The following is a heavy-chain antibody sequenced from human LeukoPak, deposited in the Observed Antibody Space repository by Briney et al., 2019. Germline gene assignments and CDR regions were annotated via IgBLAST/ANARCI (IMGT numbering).Heavy chain of an antibody. CDR3: AKPFGFLEWLYGGYFDS. D-gene: IGHD3-3*01. CDR1: GFTFDAYA. V-gene: IGHV3-9*01. Sequence: GGSLRLSCAASGFTFDAYAMHWVRQAPGKGLEWGSDISWNSGSIGYADSVKGRFTISRDNAKKSLYLQINSLRAEDTAVYYCAKPFGFLEWLYGGYFDSWGQGTLVTVSS. CDR2: ISWNSGSI. J-gene: IGHJ4*02.